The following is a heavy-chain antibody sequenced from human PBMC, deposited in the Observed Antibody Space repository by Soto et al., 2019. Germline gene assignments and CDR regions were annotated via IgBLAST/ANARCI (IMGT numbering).Heavy chain of an antibody. CDR1: GFTFSSYG. D-gene: IGHD2-15*01. CDR2: ISYDASRR. J-gene: IGHJ4*02. CDR3: AKDYCSGGSCHVDF. V-gene: IGHV3-30*18. Sequence: AGGSLRLSCAASGFTFSSYGMHWVRQAPGKGLEWVAVISYDASRRYYADSVKGRFTISRENSKNTVYLQMNSLRSEDTAMYYCAKDYCSGGSCHVDFWGRGTLVTVSS.